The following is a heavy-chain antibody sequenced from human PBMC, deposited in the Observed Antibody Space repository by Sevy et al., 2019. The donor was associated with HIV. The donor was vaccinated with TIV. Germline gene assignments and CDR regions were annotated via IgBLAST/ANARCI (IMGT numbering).Heavy chain of an antibody. D-gene: IGHD3-22*01. CDR1: GFTFSWHW. Sequence: GALRLSLSTSGFTFSWHWVGLVRQAPGEGLGGVANIKQDGSEKNYVDFVKGRFTISRDNAKNSLYLQMNSLRAEDTAVYYCARDKGNYYPDAFDIWGQGTMVTVSS. J-gene: IGHJ3*02. V-gene: IGHV3-7*01. CDR2: IKQDGSEK. CDR3: ARDKGNYYPDAFDI.